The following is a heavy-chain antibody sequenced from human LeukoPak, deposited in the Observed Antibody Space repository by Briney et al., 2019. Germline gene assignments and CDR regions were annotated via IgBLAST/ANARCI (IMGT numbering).Heavy chain of an antibody. CDR2: IGTAGDT. Sequence: PGGSLRLSCAASGFTFSSYDMHWVRQATGKGLEWVSAIGTAGDTYYPGSVKGRFTISRENAKNSLYLQMNSLRAGDTAVYYCARAGEFGARYAFDIWGQGTMVAVSS. CDR3: ARAGEFGARYAFDI. V-gene: IGHV3-13*01. J-gene: IGHJ3*02. CDR1: GFTFSSYD. D-gene: IGHD7-27*01.